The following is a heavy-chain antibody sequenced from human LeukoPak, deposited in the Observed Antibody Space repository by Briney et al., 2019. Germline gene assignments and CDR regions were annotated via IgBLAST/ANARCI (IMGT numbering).Heavy chain of an antibody. CDR2: ITIHSGGT. D-gene: IGHD3-22*01. CDR1: ASTFTGYS. J-gene: IGHJ4*02. Sequence: ASVMCCCNAFASTFTGYSMPLVRHASSHALVWFGCITIHSGGTDYAQKFPGRVTITRDTSISTAYMELSRLRSDDTAVYYCARTYYYDSSGPVTDYWGQGTLVTASS. V-gene: IGHV1-2*02. CDR3: ARTYYYDSSGPVTDY.